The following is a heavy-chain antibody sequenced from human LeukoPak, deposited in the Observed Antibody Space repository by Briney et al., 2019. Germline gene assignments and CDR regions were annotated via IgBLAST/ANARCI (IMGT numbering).Heavy chain of an antibody. J-gene: IGHJ5*02. V-gene: IGHV3-7*03. CDR3: ARVLWSGEGFDP. D-gene: IGHD3-10*01. Sequence: GGSLRLSCAASGFTFSSYSMNWVRQAPGKGLEWVANIKQDGSEKYYVDSVKGRFTISRDNAKNSLYLQMNSLRAEDTAVYYCARVLWSGEGFDPWGQGTLVTVSS. CDR2: IKQDGSEK. CDR1: GFTFSSYS.